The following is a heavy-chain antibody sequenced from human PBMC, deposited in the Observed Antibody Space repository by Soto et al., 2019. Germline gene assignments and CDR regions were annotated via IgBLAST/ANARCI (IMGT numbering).Heavy chain of an antibody. CDR3: ARFTAIDAFDI. CDR1: GGSISSDY. Sequence: SETLSLTCSVSGGSISSDYWSWIRQPPGKGLEWIAYISNSGTTTYNPPLESRVTISLDTPKNQFSLRLTSVTAADTAVYYCARFTAIDAFDIWGQGTTVTVSS. V-gene: IGHV4-59*08. D-gene: IGHD2-21*02. CDR2: ISNSGTT. J-gene: IGHJ3*02.